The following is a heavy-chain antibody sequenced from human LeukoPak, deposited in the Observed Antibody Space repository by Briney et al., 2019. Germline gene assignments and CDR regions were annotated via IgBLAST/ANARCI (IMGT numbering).Heavy chain of an antibody. J-gene: IGHJ5*01. Sequence: SETLSLTCAVYGGSFSGYYWSWIRQPPGKGLEWIGEINHSGSTNYNPSLKSRVTISVDTSKNQFSLKLSSVTAADTAVYYCAGGRGYYCSGRYYEAWGQGTLVTGSS. V-gene: IGHV4-34*01. D-gene: IGHD3-10*01. CDR2: INHSGST. CDR3: AGGRGYYCSGRYYEA. CDR1: GGSFSGYY.